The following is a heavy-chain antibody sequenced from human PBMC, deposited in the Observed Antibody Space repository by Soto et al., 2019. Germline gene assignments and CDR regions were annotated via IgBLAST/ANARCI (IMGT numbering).Heavy chain of an antibody. CDR3: ARGRNWAYDYYYGMDV. CDR2: MNPNSGNT. CDR1: GYTFTSYD. V-gene: IGHV1-8*01. Sequence: ASVKVSCKASGYTFTSYDINWVRQATGQGLEWMGWMNPNSGNTGYAQKFPGRVTMTRNTSISTAYMELSSLRSEDTAVYYCARGRNWAYDYYYGMDVWGQGTTVTVSS. D-gene: IGHD7-27*01. J-gene: IGHJ6*02.